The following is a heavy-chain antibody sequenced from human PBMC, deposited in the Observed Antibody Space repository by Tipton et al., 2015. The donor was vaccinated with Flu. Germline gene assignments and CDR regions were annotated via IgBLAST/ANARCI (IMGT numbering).Heavy chain of an antibody. CDR1: GGSISSSSYY. V-gene: IGHV4-39*07. D-gene: IGHD3-16*01. CDR2: IYYSGST. J-gene: IGHJ4*02. Sequence: TLSLTCTVSGGSISSSSYYWGWIRQPPGKGLEWIGSIYYSGSTYYNPSLKSRVTMSVDTSKNQFSLKLSSVTAADTAVYYCARGGDDYVWGSSYAYFDYWGQGTLATVSS. CDR3: ARGGDDYVWGSSYAYFDY.